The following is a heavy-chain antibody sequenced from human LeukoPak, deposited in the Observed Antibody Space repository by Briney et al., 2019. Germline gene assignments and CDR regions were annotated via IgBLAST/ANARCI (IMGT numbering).Heavy chain of an antibody. CDR3: ARDLGSITGTTKRGFYVLDY. J-gene: IGHJ4*02. V-gene: IGHV1-69*01. Sequence: SVKVSCKASGGTFGSYAISWVRQAPGQGLEWMGGIIPIFGTANYAQKFQGRVTITADESTSTAYMELSSLRSEDTAVYYCARDLGSITGTTKRGFYVLDYWGQGTLVTVSS. D-gene: IGHD1-7*01. CDR1: GGTFGSYA. CDR2: IIPIFGTA.